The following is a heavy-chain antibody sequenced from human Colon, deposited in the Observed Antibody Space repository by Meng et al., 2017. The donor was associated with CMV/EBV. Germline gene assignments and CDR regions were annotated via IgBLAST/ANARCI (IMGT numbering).Heavy chain of an antibody. CDR3: ARDSSVVGVTSDY. V-gene: IGHV3-74*01. CDR1: GVSVSNNY. D-gene: IGHD1-26*01. CDR2: TNKDGTTT. Sequence: GGSLRLSCAASGVSVSNNYMNWVRQAPGKGLVWVARTNKDGTTTSYEDSVKGRFTISRDNAKNTLYLQMNSLRAEDTAVYYCARDSSVVGVTSDYWGQGTRVTVSS. J-gene: IGHJ4*02.